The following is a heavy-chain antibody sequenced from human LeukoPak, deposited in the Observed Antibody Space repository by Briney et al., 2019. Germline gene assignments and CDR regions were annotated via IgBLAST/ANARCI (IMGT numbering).Heavy chain of an antibody. J-gene: IGHJ6*03. CDR1: GFTFTHYA. V-gene: IGHV3-33*08. D-gene: IGHD6-19*01. CDR3: ARGYSSGWYGSRNYYYYMDV. Sequence: GRSLRLSCAASGFTFTHYAMHWVRQTPGKGLEWVAVIFYDGTIQYYSDSVRGRLIVSRDNPKNTLYLQMNSLRAEDTAVYYCARGYSSGWYGSRNYYYYMDVWGKGTTVTVSS. CDR2: IFYDGTIQ.